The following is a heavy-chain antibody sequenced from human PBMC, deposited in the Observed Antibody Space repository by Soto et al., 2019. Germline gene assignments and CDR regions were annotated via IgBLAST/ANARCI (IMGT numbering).Heavy chain of an antibody. CDR1: GGSISSYY. V-gene: IGHV4-59*01. CDR3: ARGYSATYGRLDP. J-gene: IGHJ5*02. D-gene: IGHD1-26*01. CDR2: INNSGRT. Sequence: QVQLQESGPGLVKPSETLSLTCTVSGGSISSYYWSWIRQPPRKGLEWIGYINNSGRTKYNPSLKSRVTISINTSKNQFSLKLSSVTAADTAVYYCARGYSATYGRLDPWGQGTLVTVSS.